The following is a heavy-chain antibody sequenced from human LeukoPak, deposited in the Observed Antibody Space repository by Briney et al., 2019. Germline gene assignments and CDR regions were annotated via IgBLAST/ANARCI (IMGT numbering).Heavy chain of an antibody. V-gene: IGHV4-30-4*08. Sequence: PSQTLSLTCTVSGGSISSGDYYWSWIRQPPGEGLEWIGYIYYSGSTYYNPSLKSRVTISVDTSKNQFSLKLSSVTAADTAVYYCASETPYYYGSGSYSWGRWFDPWGQGTLVTVSS. CDR3: ASETPYYYGSGSYSWGRWFDP. CDR1: GGSISSGDYY. D-gene: IGHD3-10*01. CDR2: IYYSGST. J-gene: IGHJ5*02.